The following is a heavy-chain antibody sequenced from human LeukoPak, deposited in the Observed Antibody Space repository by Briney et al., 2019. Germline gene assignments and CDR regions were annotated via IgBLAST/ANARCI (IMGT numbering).Heavy chain of an antibody. Sequence: SETLSLTCTVSGGSISSGDYYWGWIRQPPGKGLEWIGYIYYSGSTYYNPSLKSRVTISVDTSKNQFSLKLSSVTAADTAVYYCARGRYCSSTSCYIPHDAFDIWGQGTMVTVSS. CDR1: GGSISSGDYY. D-gene: IGHD2-2*02. CDR2: IYYSGST. V-gene: IGHV4-30-4*08. CDR3: ARGRYCSSTSCYIPHDAFDI. J-gene: IGHJ3*02.